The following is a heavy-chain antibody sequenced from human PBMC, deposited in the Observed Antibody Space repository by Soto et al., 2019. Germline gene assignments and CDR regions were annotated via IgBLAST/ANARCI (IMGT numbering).Heavy chain of an antibody. J-gene: IGHJ6*02. Sequence: QVQLVQSGAKVKKPGSSVKVSCKASGGTFSSDAISWVRQAPGQGLEWMGRIVPIFGTANYAQKFQGRVTITADESTSTAYMELSSLRSEDTAVYYCARWRYSSGWTGSYYYYGMDVWGQGTTVTVSS. CDR1: GGTFSSDA. V-gene: IGHV1-69*01. CDR2: IVPIFGTA. CDR3: ARWRYSSGWTGSYYYYGMDV. D-gene: IGHD6-19*01.